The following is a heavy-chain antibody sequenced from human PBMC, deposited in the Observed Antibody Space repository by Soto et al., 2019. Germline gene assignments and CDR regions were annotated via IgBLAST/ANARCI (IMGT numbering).Heavy chain of an antibody. CDR2: IYYSGST. CDR1: GGSISSYY. J-gene: IGHJ6*02. D-gene: IGHD3-10*01. V-gene: IGHV4-59*01. CDR3: ARGDPLLWFGEKVYYGMDV. Sequence: SETLSLTCTVSGGSISSYYWSWIRQPPGKGLEWIGYIYYSGSTNYNPSLKSRVTVSVDTSKNQFSLKLSSVTAADTAVYYCARGDPLLWFGEKVYYGMDVWGQGTTVTVSS.